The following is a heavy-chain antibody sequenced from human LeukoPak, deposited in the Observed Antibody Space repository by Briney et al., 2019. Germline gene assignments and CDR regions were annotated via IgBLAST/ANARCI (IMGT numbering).Heavy chain of an antibody. D-gene: IGHD3-3*01. J-gene: IGHJ5*02. CDR1: GFSLSTSGMC. V-gene: IGHV2-70*01. CDR3: ARTPLSYDFWSGYHGGGYWFDP. CDR2: IDWDDDK. Sequence: GPTLVNPTQTLTLTCTFSGFSLSTSGMCVSWIRQPPGKALEWLALIDWDDDKYYSTSLKTRLTISKDTSKNQVVLTMTNMDPVDTATYYCARTPLSYDFWSGYHGGGYWFDPWGQGTPVTVSS.